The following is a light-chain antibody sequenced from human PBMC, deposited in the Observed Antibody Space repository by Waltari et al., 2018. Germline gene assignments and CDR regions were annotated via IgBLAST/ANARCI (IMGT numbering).Light chain of an antibody. CDR3: QQYYSSPVT. CDR1: QSVLYRSDNKNY. V-gene: IGKV4-1*01. Sequence: DIVMTQSPDSLAVSLGERATINCKSRQSVLYRSDNKNYLGWYQQKPGLPPKLPIYWASTRESGVPDRFSGSGSGTDFTLTISSLQAEDVAVYYCQQYYSSPVTFGQGTRLEIK. J-gene: IGKJ5*01. CDR2: WAS.